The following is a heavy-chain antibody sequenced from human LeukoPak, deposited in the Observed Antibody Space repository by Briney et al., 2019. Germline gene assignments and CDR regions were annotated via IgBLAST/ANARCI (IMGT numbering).Heavy chain of an antibody. CDR3: AKHFFDSGDYFVE. D-gene: IGHD3-22*01. CDR2: IYYSGST. V-gene: IGHV4-59*08. J-gene: IGHJ4*02. CDR1: GGSISSYY. Sequence: PSQTLSLTCTVSGGSISSYYWNWIRQPPGKGLEWLGYIYYSGSTDYNPPLKSRVTISVNTSKNHFSLKLSSVTAADTAVYYCAKHFFDSGDYFVEWGEGALVTVSS.